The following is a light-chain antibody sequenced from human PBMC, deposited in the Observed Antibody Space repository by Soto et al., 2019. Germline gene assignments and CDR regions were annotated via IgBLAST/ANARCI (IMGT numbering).Light chain of an antibody. CDR2: GAS. CDR3: QQYGSSPRT. CDR1: QSVTSSY. V-gene: IGKV3-20*01. J-gene: IGKJ1*01. Sequence: EIVLTQSPGTLSLSPGERVTLSCRASQSVTSSYLAWYQQKPGQAPRLLIYGASSRATGIPDRFSGRGSGTDFTLTISRLEPEDFAVYYCQQYGSSPRTFGQGTKVEIK.